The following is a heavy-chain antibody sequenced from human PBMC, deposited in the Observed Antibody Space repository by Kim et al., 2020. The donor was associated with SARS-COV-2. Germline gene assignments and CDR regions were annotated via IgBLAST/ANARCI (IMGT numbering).Heavy chain of an antibody. Sequence: GGSLRLSCAASGFTFSSYGMHWVRQAPGKGLEWVAVIWYDGSNKYYADSVKGRFTISRDNSKNTLYLQMNSLRAEDTAVYYCAKTQEMATIGAPDQWGEGALVTVSS. CDR2: IWYDGSNK. V-gene: IGHV3-33*06. D-gene: IGHD5-12*01. CDR3: AKTQEMATIGAPDQ. CDR1: GFTFSSYG. J-gene: IGHJ4*02.